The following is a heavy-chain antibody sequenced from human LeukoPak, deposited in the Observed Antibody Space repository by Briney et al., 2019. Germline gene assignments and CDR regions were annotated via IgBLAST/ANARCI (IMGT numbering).Heavy chain of an antibody. CDR3: ARVHIVTGSYFDS. CDR1: GDSISGYY. CDR2: IYTSGYT. J-gene: IGHJ4*02. V-gene: IGHV4-4*07. D-gene: IGHD3-10*01. Sequence: TPSETLSLTCNVSGDSISGYYWGWLRQPGGKALEWIGRIYTSGYTDYNPSLESRLTMTIDTSKSQFSLKLRSVTAADTAVYYCARVHIVTGSYFDSWGLGALVTVSS.